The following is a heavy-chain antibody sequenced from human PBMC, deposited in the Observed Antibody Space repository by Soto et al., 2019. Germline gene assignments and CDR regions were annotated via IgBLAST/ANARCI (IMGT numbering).Heavy chain of an antibody. CDR1: GGSFNTYY. J-gene: IGHJ4*02. CDR3: ARTRENSGIFSDGXYYFDY. D-gene: IGHD2-21*01. Sequence: SDTLSLTCAVYGGSFNTYYWRWTWIRPPPGKELEVIGEINHSGSTNCTPSLKSRVTISVDTSKKQFSLKLSSVTAADTAVYYCARTRENSGIFSDGXYYFDYWGQGTXVXV. V-gene: IGHV4-34*01. CDR2: INHSGST.